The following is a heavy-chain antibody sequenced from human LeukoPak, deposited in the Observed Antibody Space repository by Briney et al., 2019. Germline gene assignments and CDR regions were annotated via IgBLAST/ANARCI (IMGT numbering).Heavy chain of an antibody. V-gene: IGHV1-69*13. CDR1: GGTFSSCA. Sequence: GASVKVSCKASGGTFSSCAISWVRQAPGQGLEWMGGIIPIFGTANYAQKFQGRVTITADESTSTAYMELSSLRSEDTAVYYCARDCSGGSCHAGWGQGTLVTVSS. CDR3: ARDCSGGSCHAG. CDR2: IIPIFGTA. D-gene: IGHD2-15*01. J-gene: IGHJ4*02.